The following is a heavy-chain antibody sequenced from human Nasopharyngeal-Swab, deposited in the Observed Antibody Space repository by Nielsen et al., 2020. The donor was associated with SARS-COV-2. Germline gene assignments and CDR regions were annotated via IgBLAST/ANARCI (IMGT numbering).Heavy chain of an antibody. J-gene: IGHJ6*02. CDR1: GFTFSSYA. Sequence: GESLKISCAASGFTFSSYAMSWVRQAPGKGPEWVSAISGSGGSTYYADSVKGRFTISRDNSKNTLYLQMNSLRAEDTAVYYCAKLDCSSTSCYTGGKTTYYYYGMDVWGQGTTVTVSS. V-gene: IGHV3-23*01. D-gene: IGHD2-2*02. CDR2: ISGSGGST. CDR3: AKLDCSSTSCYTGGKTTYYYYGMDV.